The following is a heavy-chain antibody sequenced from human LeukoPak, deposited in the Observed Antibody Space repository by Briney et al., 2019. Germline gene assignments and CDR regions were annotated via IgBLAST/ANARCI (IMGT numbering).Heavy chain of an antibody. CDR1: GYTFTFYD. V-gene: IGHV1-8*03. CDR2: MNPHSGNT. CDR3: ARGRRDVFDI. J-gene: IGHJ3*02. Sequence: ASVKLSCKASGYTFTFYDIQWVRQAAGQGLEWMGWMNPHSGNTGYAQKFLGRITLTRNTSTSMAYIELTSLKSEDTAVYYCARGRRDVFDIWGQGTTVTVS.